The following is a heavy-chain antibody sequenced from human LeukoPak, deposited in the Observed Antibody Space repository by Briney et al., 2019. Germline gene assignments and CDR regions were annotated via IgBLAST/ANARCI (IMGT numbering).Heavy chain of an antibody. Sequence: GGSLRLSCAASGFTFDDYGMSWVRQARGKGLEWVSGINWNGGSTYYADSVKGRFTISRDNSKNTLYLQMSSLRAEDTAVYYCVKGYCSSISCYGDCWGQGTLVTVSS. CDR3: VKGYCSSISCYGDC. CDR2: INWNGGST. D-gene: IGHD2-2*01. V-gene: IGHV3-20*04. J-gene: IGHJ4*02. CDR1: GFTFDDYG.